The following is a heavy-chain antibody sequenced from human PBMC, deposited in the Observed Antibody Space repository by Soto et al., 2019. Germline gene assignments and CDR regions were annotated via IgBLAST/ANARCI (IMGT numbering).Heavy chain of an antibody. J-gene: IGHJ5*02. CDR3: ARDKVGLSVWLDP. Sequence: GESLRLSCAASGFTFGDYYMNWIRQAPGKGLEWVSYISPSSSYTNYADSVKGRFTISRDSAKNSLYLQINSMRAEDTAVYYCARDKVGLSVWLDPWGQGT. V-gene: IGHV3-11*05. CDR2: ISPSSSYT. CDR1: GFTFGDYY. D-gene: IGHD1-26*01.